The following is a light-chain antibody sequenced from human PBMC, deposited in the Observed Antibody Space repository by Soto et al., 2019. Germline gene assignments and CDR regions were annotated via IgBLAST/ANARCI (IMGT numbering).Light chain of an antibody. CDR1: SSSIGSNS. V-gene: IGLV1-44*01. Sequence: QSVLTQPPSASGTPGQRVTISCSGSSSSIGSNSVNWYQQLPRTAPKVLIYTNNQRPSGVPDRFSGSKSGTSASLAISGLQSEAEAGYYCAAWDGSLNVYVFGTGTKVTVL. J-gene: IGLJ1*01. CDR3: AAWDGSLNVYV. CDR2: TNN.